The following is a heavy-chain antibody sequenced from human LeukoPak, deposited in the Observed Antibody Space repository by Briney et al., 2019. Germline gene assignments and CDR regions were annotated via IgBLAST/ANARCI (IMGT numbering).Heavy chain of an antibody. CDR1: GGTFSSYA. CDR3: ARAGSSVVGNWFDP. Sequence: PVKVSCKASGGTFSSYAISWVRQAPGQGLEWMGGIIPIFGTANYAQKFQGRVTITADESTSTAYMELSSLRSEDTAVYYCARAGSSVVGNWFDPWGQGTLVTVSS. V-gene: IGHV1-69*13. J-gene: IGHJ5*02. CDR2: IIPIFGTA. D-gene: IGHD6-13*01.